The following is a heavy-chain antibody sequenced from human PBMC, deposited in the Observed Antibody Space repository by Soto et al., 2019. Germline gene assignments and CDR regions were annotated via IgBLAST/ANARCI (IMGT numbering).Heavy chain of an antibody. CDR2: IYYSGST. CDR1: GGSVSSGSYY. V-gene: IGHV4-61*01. J-gene: IGHJ5*02. Sequence: PSETLSLTCTVSGGSVSSGSYYWSWIRQPPGKGLEWIGYIYYSGSTNYNPSLKSRVTISVDTSKNQFSLKLSSVTAADTAVYYCARRISGGLLRLWLDPWGQGTLVTVSS. CDR3: ARRISGGLLRLWLDP. D-gene: IGHD3-10*01.